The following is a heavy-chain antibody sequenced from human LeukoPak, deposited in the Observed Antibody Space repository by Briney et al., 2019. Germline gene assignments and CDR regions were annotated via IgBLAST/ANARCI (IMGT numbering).Heavy chain of an antibody. Sequence: SETLSLTCTVSGGSISSSSYHWGWIRQPPGKGLEWIGSIYYSGSTYYNPSLKSRVTISVDTSKNQFSLKLSSVTAADTAVYYCARHILDTAMAEYYFDYWGQGTLVTVSS. CDR2: IYYSGST. J-gene: IGHJ4*02. D-gene: IGHD5-18*01. V-gene: IGHV4-39*01. CDR3: ARHILDTAMAEYYFDY. CDR1: GGSISSSSYH.